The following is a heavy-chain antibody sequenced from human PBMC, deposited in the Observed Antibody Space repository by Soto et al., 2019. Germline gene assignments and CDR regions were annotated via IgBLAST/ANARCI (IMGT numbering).Heavy chain of an antibody. Sequence: QVQLQESGPGLVKPSQTLSLTCTVSGGSISSGDYYWNWIRQHPGKGLERIGYMYNSGSTYYYTSLKSRVTISVDTSKNQFSLKLSSVTAADTAVYYCARDRSGGSCYYDYWGQGTLVTVSS. V-gene: IGHV4-31*03. CDR2: MYNSGST. D-gene: IGHD2-15*01. J-gene: IGHJ4*02. CDR1: GGSISSGDYY. CDR3: ARDRSGGSCYYDY.